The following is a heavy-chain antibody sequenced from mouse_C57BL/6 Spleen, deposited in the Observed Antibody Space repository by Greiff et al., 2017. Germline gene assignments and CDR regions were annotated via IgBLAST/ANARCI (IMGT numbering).Heavy chain of an antibody. D-gene: IGHD2-3*01. V-gene: IGHV14-3*01. Sequence: EVQLQQSVAELVRPGASVKLSCTASGFNIKNTYMHWVKQRPEQGLEWIGRIDPANGNTKYAPKFQGKAPITAATSSNTAYLQLSSLTSEDTAIYYCARSPIYDGSAMDYWGQGTSVTVSS. J-gene: IGHJ4*01. CDR2: IDPANGNT. CDR3: ARSPIYDGSAMDY. CDR1: GFNIKNTY.